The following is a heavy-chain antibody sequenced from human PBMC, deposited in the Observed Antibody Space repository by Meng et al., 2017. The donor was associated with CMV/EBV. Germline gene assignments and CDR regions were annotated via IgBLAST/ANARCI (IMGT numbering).Heavy chain of an antibody. CDR2: ISAYNGNT. Sequence: ASVKVSCKASGYTFTSYGISWVRQAPGQGLEWMGWISAYNGNTNYAQKLQGRVTMTTDTSTSTAYMELRSLRSDDTAVYSCARDGGYCSSTSCYTYVYYYYYGMDVWGQGTTVTVSS. D-gene: IGHD2-2*02. V-gene: IGHV1-18*01. CDR3: ARDGGYCSSTSCYTYVYYYYYGMDV. CDR1: GYTFTSYG. J-gene: IGHJ6*02.